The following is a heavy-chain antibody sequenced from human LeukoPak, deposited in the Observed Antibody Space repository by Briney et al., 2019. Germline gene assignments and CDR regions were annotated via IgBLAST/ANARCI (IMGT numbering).Heavy chain of an antibody. CDR3: ARLPSGTFDY. Sequence: SETLSLTCPVSGGSINSGTYYWGWVRQPPGKGLEWIGTIYYSGNTYYNPSLKSRVTISIDTSKNQFSLKLSSVTAADTAVYYCARLPSGTFDYWGQGTLVTVSS. J-gene: IGHJ4*02. D-gene: IGHD6-13*01. CDR2: IYYSGNT. CDR1: GGSINSGTYY. V-gene: IGHV4-39*01.